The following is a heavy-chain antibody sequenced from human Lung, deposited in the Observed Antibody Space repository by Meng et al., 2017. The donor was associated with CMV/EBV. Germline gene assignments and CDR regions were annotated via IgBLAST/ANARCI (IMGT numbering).Heavy chain of an antibody. J-gene: IGHJ6*02. D-gene: IGHD3-3*01. V-gene: IGHV3-21*01. Sequence: GESXKISCAASGFTFSSYSMNWVRQAPGKGLEWVSSISSSSSYIYYADSVKGRFTISRDNAKNSLYLQMNSLRAEDTAVYYCARDHYDFWSGYYLYYYYGMDVWXQGTXVTVSS. CDR1: GFTFSSYS. CDR2: ISSSSSYI. CDR3: ARDHYDFWSGYYLYYYYGMDV.